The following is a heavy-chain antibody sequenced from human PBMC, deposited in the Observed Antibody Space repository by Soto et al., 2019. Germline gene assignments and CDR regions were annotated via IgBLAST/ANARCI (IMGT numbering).Heavy chain of an antibody. D-gene: IGHD3-22*01. Sequence: QVHLEQSGPEVQKPGASVKVACRASGNTFMTHGISWVRQAPGQGLEWMGWISPYNANTNYAQKFQGRVSMTTDLSTSTAYMELRSLRSDDTAVYYCATLRTSGYHTHYFFGMEVWGQGTTVAGSS. CDR3: ATLRTSGYHTHYFFGMEV. V-gene: IGHV1-18*04. CDR2: ISPYNANT. J-gene: IGHJ6*02. CDR1: GNTFMTHG.